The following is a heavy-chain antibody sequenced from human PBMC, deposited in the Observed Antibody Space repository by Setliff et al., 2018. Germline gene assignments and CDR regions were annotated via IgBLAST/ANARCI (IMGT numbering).Heavy chain of an antibody. V-gene: IGHV4-38-2*02. CDR2: IGHTGSI. J-gene: IGHJ4*02. Sequence: KTSETLSLTCTVSGYSISSGYIWGWIRQPPGKGPEWVGNIGHTGSINYNPSLKSRLTISRDTSKNQVSLKLNSVTATDTAVYYCARDLGHGGDSDYWGQGILVTVS. CDR1: GYSISSGYI. D-gene: IGHD2-21*02. CDR3: ARDLGHGGDSDY.